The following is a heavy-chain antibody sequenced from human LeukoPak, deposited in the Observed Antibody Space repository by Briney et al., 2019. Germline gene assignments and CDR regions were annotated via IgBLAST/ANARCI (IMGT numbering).Heavy chain of an antibody. CDR2: IIPIFGTA. CDR1: GGTFSSYA. J-gene: IGHJ5*02. CDR3: ARSHYYDSSGYYYPYNWFDP. V-gene: IGHV1-69*05. D-gene: IGHD3-22*01. Sequence: GSSVKVSCKASGGTFSSYAISWVRQAPGQGLEWMGGIIPIFGTANYAQKFQGRVTITTDESTSTAYMELSSLRSEDTAVYYCARSHYYDSSGYYYPYNWFDPWGQGTLVTVSS.